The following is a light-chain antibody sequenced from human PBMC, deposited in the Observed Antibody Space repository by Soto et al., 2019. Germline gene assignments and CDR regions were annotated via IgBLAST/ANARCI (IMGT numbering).Light chain of an antibody. CDR2: DAS. V-gene: IGKV1-5*01. Sequence: IQMTQSPSTLSASVGDRVTITCRASQSISSWLAWYQQKPGTAPNLLIYDASSLESGVPSRLSGSGSGTDFTLTISSLQPEDSATYYCQQSYSTPTFGQGTKVDIK. CDR3: QQSYSTPT. CDR1: QSISSW. J-gene: IGKJ1*01.